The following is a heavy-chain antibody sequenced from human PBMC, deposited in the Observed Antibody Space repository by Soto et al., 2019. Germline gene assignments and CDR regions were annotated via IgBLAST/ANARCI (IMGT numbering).Heavy chain of an antibody. CDR3: ARGPSTLSPLDY. J-gene: IGHJ4*02. Sequence: SETLSLTCTVSGASISRYYWSWIRQAPGKGLEWIGEMYNSGSTNYNPSLKSRVTISVDKSKNQFSLKLSSVTAADTAVYYCARGPSTLSPLDYWGQGTLVTVS. D-gene: IGHD3-16*02. V-gene: IGHV4-59*12. CDR1: GASISRYY. CDR2: MYNSGST.